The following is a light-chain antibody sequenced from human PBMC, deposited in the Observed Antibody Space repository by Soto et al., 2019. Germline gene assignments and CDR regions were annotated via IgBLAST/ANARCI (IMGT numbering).Light chain of an antibody. CDR2: EGS. V-gene: IGLV2-23*01. CDR1: SSDVGSYKF. Sequence: QSALTQPASVSGSPGQSITISCTGTSSDVGSYKFVSWYQQHPGKAPKLMIYEGSKRPSGVSNRFSGSKSGNTASLTISGXXXXXXXDYYCCSYAGDSAWVFGGGTKLTVL. CDR3: CSYAGDSAWV. J-gene: IGLJ3*02.